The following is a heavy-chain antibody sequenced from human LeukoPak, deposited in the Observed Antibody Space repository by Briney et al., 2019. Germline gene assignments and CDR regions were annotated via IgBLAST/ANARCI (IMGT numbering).Heavy chain of an antibody. V-gene: IGHV4-4*07. CDR3: ARERRGGRATDAFDI. CDR1: GGSISSSY. Sequence: SETLSLTCTVSGGSISSSYWSWIRQPAGKGLDWIRRIHSSGITNYNPSLNSRVTMSADTSKNQFSVRLTSVTAADTAVYHCARERRGGRATDAFDIWGQGTMVTVSS. CDR2: IHSSGIT. J-gene: IGHJ3*02.